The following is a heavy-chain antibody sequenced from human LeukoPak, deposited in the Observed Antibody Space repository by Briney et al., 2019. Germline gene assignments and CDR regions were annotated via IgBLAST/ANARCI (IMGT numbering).Heavy chain of an antibody. D-gene: IGHD3-22*01. CDR3: ARALPEYYDSSGYYY. J-gene: IGHJ4*02. CDR1: GFTFSSYA. V-gene: IGHV3-23*01. CDR2: ISGSGGST. Sequence: PGGSLRLSCAASGFTFSSYAMSWVRQAPGKGLEWVSAISGSGGSTYYADSVKGRFTISRDNSKNTLYLQMNSLRAEDTAVYYCARALPEYYDSSGYYYWGQGTLVTVSS.